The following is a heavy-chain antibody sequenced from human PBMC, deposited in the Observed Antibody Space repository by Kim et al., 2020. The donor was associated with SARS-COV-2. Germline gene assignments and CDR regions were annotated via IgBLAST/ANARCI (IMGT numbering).Heavy chain of an antibody. CDR1: GFTFGDYA. D-gene: IGHD2-2*01. J-gene: IGHJ2*01. V-gene: IGHV3-49*03. CDR3: TRDCSSTSCPKTWYFDL. CDR2: IRSKAYGGTT. Sequence: GGSLRLSCTASGFTFGDYAMSWFRQAPGKGLEWVGFIRSKAYGGTTEYAASVKGRFTISRDDSKSIAYLQMNSLKTEDTAVYYCTRDCSSTSCPKTWYFDLWGRGTLVTVSS.